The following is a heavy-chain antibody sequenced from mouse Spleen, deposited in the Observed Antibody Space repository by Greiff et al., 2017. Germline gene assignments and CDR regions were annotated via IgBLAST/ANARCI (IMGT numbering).Heavy chain of an antibody. J-gene: IGHJ3*01. CDR1: GYTFTSYW. D-gene: IGHD2-3*01. CDR2: INPSNGRT. V-gene: IGHV1S81*02. Sequence: VQLQQPGAELVKPGASVKLSCKASGYTFTSYWMHWVKQRPGQGLEWIGEINPSNGRTNYNEKFKSKATLTVDKSSSTAYMQLSSLTSEDSAVYYCARYDGYCAYWGQGTLVTVSA. CDR3: ARYDGYCAY.